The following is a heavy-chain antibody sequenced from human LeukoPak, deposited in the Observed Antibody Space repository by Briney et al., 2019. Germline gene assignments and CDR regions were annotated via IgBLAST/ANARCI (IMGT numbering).Heavy chain of an antibody. CDR1: GFTFSNYA. Sequence: GGSLRLSCAASGFTFSNYAVSWVRQAPGKGLQWVSAISHNGDNTYYADSVKGRFTISRDNSKNTLYLQMNSLRAEDTAVYYCARERRDGYKALNYWGQGTLVTVSS. D-gene: IGHD5-24*01. CDR2: ISHNGDNT. CDR3: ARERRDGYKALNY. V-gene: IGHV3-23*01. J-gene: IGHJ4*02.